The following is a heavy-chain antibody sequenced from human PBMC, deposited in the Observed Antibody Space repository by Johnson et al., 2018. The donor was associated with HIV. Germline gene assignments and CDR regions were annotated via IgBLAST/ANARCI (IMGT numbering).Heavy chain of an antibody. Sequence: VQLVESGGGLVTPGGSLRLSCAASGFTFSNAWMSWVRQAPGKGLEWIGRIKSKTDGGTTDYAAPVKGRFTISRDDSKNTLYLQMNSLKTEDTAVYYCTTDPGGWELLGDGDAFDIWGQGTMVTVSS. D-gene: IGHD1-26*01. J-gene: IGHJ3*02. CDR2: IKSKTDGGTT. V-gene: IGHV3-15*01. CDR3: TTDPGGWELLGDGDAFDI. CDR1: GFTFSNAW.